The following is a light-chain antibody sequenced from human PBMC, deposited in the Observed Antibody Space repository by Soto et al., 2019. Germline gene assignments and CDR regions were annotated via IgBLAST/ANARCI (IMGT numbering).Light chain of an antibody. CDR3: MQATQSYT. V-gene: IGKV2-24*01. Sequence: DIVLTQTRLSSPVTLGQPASISCRSSQSLVHIDGNTYFNWLQQRPSQPPRLLIYKISNQFPGVPDRFSGSGAGTDFTLKISRVEAEDVGVYYCMQATQSYTFGQGTRLEIK. CDR1: QSLVHIDGNTY. J-gene: IGKJ2*01. CDR2: KIS.